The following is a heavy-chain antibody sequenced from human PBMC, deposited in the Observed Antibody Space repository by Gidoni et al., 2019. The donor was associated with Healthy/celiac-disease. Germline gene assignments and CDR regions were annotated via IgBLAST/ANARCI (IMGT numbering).Heavy chain of an antibody. V-gene: IGHV3-30-3*01. CDR1: GFTFSSYA. Sequence: QVQLVESGGGVVQPGRSLRLSCAASGFTFSSYAMHWVRQAPGKGLEWVAVISYDGSNKYYADSVKGRFTISRDNSKNTLYLQMNSLRAEDTAVYYCARDSPDYDILTGYPYWGQGTLVTVSS. CDR3: ARDSPDYDILTGYPY. D-gene: IGHD3-9*01. J-gene: IGHJ4*02. CDR2: ISYDGSNK.